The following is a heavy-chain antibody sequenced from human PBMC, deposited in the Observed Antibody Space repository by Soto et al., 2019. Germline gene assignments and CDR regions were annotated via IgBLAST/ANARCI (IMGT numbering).Heavy chain of an antibody. J-gene: IGHJ1*01. CDR1: GTYISEFS. CDR3: ARESGENWTYEAH. D-gene: IGHD1-7*01. V-gene: IGHV4-4*07. CDR2: IHNNGVV. Sequence: SETLSLTCSVSGTYISEFSWSWIRQPAGTGLEWIGRIHNNGVVHYSPSFRGRATMSIDTSSNHFSLNLQSATAADTAVYYCARESGENWTYEAHGGQGTLVTVSS.